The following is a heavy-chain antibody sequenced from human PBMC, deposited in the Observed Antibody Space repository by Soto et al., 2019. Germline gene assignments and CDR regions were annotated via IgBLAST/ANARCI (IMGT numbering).Heavy chain of an antibody. V-gene: IGHV3-23*01. J-gene: IGHJ4*02. CDR2: ISGSGGST. D-gene: IGHD4-17*01. CDR3: AKDAQNDYGDPNTIPYYFDY. Sequence: GGSLRLSCAASGFTFSSYAMSWVRQAPGKGLEWVSAISGSGGSTYYADSVKGRFTISRDNSKNTLYLQMNSLRAEDTAVYYCAKDAQNDYGDPNTIPYYFDYWGQGTLVTVSS. CDR1: GFTFSSYA.